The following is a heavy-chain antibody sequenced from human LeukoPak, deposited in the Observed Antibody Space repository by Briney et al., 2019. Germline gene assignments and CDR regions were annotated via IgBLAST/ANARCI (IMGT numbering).Heavy chain of an antibody. CDR3: ARVGKIYGDIDY. J-gene: IGHJ4*02. V-gene: IGHV3-53*01. D-gene: IGHD4-17*01. CDR1: GFTVSSNY. CDR2: IYSGGST. Sequence: GVSLRLSCAASGFTVSSNYMSWVRQAPGKGLEWVSVIYSGGSTYYADSVKGRFTISRDNSKNTLYLQMNSLRAEDTAVYYCARVGKIYGDIDYWGQGTLVTVSS.